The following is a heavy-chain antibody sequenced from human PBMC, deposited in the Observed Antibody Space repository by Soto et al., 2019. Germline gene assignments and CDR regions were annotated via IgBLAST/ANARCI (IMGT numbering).Heavy chain of an antibody. J-gene: IGHJ4*02. CDR1: GGTFSRNT. CDR2: IMPIFGSA. D-gene: IGHD3-22*01. Sequence: ASVKVSCKASGGTFSRNTISWVRQAPGQGLEWMGGIMPIFGSANYAQKFQGRVTITADEYTRTVYMELSRLRSEDTAIYYCARQFDSDTSGYYYAYWGQGTLVTVSS. V-gene: IGHV1-69*13. CDR3: ARQFDSDTSGYYYAY.